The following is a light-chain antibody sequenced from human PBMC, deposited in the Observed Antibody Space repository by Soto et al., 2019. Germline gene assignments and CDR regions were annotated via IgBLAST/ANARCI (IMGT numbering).Light chain of an antibody. CDR3: QQYNSYLS. J-gene: IGKJ4*01. CDR1: QSVSNW. CDR2: RAS. Sequence: DIPMTQSPSTLSAFVGDRVTITCRASQSVSNWLAWYQQKPGKAPKLLMYRASTLESGVPSRFSGSGSGTEFTLTITNLQPDDFATYHCQQYNSYLSFGGGTKVEIK. V-gene: IGKV1-5*03.